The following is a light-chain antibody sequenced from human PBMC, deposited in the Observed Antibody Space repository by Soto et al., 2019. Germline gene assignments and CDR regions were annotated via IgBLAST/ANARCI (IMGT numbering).Light chain of an antibody. J-gene: IGLJ2*01. Sequence: QSALTQPASVSGSPGQSITISCTGTSSDVGSYNYVSWYQQHPGKAPKLMIYEVSNRPSGVSNRFSGSRSGNTASLTISGLQAEDEADYYCSSYTSSSILGVVFGGGTKLTVL. CDR1: SSDVGSYNY. CDR3: SSYTSSSILGVV. V-gene: IGLV2-14*01. CDR2: EVS.